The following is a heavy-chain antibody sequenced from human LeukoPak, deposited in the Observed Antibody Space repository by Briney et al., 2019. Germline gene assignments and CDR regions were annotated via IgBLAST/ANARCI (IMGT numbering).Heavy chain of an antibody. CDR2: IKQDGSET. Sequence: PGGSLRLSCAASGFTVSSNYMSWVRQAPGKGLEWVGNIKQDGSETYYVASVMGRFSISRDNAKNSLFLQMSSLRAEDTAVYYCAREQGKWVRGYNYGSNPDYWGQGTLVTVSS. D-gene: IGHD5-18*01. V-gene: IGHV3-7*01. J-gene: IGHJ4*02. CDR3: AREQGKWVRGYNYGSNPDY. CDR1: GFTVSSNY.